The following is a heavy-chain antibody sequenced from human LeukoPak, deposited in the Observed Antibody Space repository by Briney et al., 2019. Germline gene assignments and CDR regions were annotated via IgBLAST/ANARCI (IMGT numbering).Heavy chain of an antibody. CDR1: GFTFSSYW. J-gene: IGHJ5*02. D-gene: IGHD2-2*01. V-gene: IGHV3-7*01. CDR2: IKQDGSEK. Sequence: PGGSLRLSCAASGFTFSSYWMSWVRQAPGKGLEWVANIKQDGSEKYYVDSVKGRFTISRDNAKNSLYLQMNSLRAEDTAVYYCARGAVVVPAASHIKPNWFDPWGQGTLVTVSS. CDR3: ARGAVVVPAASHIKPNWFDP.